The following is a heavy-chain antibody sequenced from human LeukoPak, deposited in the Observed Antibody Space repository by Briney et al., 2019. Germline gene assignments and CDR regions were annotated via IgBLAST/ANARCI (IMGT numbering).Heavy chain of an antibody. V-gene: IGHV3-64*01. CDR1: GFTFSSYA. Sequence: GGSLRLSCAASGFTFSSYAMHWVRQAPGKGLEYVSAISSNGGSTYYANSVKGRFTISRDNSKNTLYLQMGSLRAEDMAVYYCARVHSNYVDWYFDFWGRGTLVTVSS. D-gene: IGHD4-11*01. CDR2: ISSNGGST. J-gene: IGHJ2*01. CDR3: ARVHSNYVDWYFDF.